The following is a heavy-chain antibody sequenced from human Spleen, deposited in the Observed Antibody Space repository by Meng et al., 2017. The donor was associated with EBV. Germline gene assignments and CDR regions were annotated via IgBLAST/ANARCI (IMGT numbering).Heavy chain of an antibody. J-gene: IGHJ4*02. V-gene: IGHV1-8*01. Sequence: QDKRVQSGAGGEKPWPSVKGPCKTSGSTFTSFETNWVLQATGQGLEWMGWMRPKSGNTGYAQKFQGRVTLTRNTSISTAYMELTNLRSEDTAIYYCARGKCSTTSCPIDHWGQGTLVTVSS. CDR1: GSTFTSFE. CDR2: MRPKSGNT. D-gene: IGHD2-2*01. CDR3: ARGKCSTTSCPIDH.